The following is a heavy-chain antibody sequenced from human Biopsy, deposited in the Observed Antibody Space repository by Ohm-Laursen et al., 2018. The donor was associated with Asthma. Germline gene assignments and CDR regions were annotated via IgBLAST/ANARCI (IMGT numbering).Heavy chain of an antibody. V-gene: IGHV5-51*01. CDR2: IFAANSET. D-gene: IGHD1-7*01. CDR3: ARFIDGTFFVDY. J-gene: IGHJ4*02. Sequence: ASLKLSCKASGYTFSDSWLGWVRQMPGKGLEWMGIIFAANSETKYSPSFQGQVTISADMSISTAFLQWSSLKASDAAIYYCARFIDGTFFVDYWGQGTLVTVSS. CDR1: GYTFSDSW.